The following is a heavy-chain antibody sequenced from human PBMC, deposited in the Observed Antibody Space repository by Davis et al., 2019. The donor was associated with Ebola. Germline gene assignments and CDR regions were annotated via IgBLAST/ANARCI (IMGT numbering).Heavy chain of an antibody. CDR3: ARGPKYYYDSSGYIP. CDR2: INHSGST. V-gene: IGHV4-34*01. D-gene: IGHD3-22*01. J-gene: IGHJ5*02. Sequence: GSLRLSCAASGFTFSDYYWSWIRQPPGKGLEWIGEINHSGSTNYNPSLKSRVTISVDTSKNQFSLKLSSVTAADTAVYYCARGPKYYYDSSGYIPWGQGTLVTVSS. CDR1: GFTFSDYY.